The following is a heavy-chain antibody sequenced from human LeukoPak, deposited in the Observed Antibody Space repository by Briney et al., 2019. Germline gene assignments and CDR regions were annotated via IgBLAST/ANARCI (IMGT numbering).Heavy chain of an antibody. CDR1: GFTFSSYW. D-gene: IGHD2-21*01. CDR2: IKQDGSEK. Sequence: GGSLRLSCAASGFTFSSYWMSWVRQAPGKGLEWVANIKQDGSEKYYVDSVKGRFTISRDNAKNSLYLQMNSLRADDMALYYCARGLVGAAVEGLCDYWGQGTLVTVSS. CDR3: ARGLVGAAVEGLCDY. J-gene: IGHJ4*02. V-gene: IGHV3-7*03.